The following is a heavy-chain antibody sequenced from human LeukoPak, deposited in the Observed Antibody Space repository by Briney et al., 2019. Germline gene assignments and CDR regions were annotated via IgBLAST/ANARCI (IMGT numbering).Heavy chain of an antibody. Sequence: SETLPLTCAVSGGSISSGGYSWSWIRQPPGKGLEWIGYIYHSGSTYYNPSLKSRVTISVDRSKNQFSLKLSSVTAADTAVYYCARGVSPSSYYYGSGSLVWFDPWGQGTLVTVSS. J-gene: IGHJ5*02. V-gene: IGHV4-30-2*01. CDR1: GGSISSGGYS. CDR2: IYHSGST. D-gene: IGHD3-10*01. CDR3: ARGVSPSSYYYGSGSLVWFDP.